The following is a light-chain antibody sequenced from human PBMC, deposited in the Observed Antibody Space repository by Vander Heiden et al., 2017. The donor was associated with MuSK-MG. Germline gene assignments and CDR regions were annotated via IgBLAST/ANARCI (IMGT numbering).Light chain of an antibody. CDR3: QQSDSTPALT. V-gene: IGKV1-39*01. Sequence: DIQMTQSPSSLSASVGDRVTITCRASQSISSYLNWYQQKPGKAPKLLIYAASSLQSGVPSRFSGSGSGTDFTLTISSLQPEDFATYYCQQSDSTPALTFAGGTKVEIK. CDR2: AAS. CDR1: QSISSY. J-gene: IGKJ4*01.